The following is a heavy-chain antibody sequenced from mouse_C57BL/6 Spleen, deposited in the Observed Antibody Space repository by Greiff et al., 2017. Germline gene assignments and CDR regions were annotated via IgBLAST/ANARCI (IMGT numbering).Heavy chain of an antibody. D-gene: IGHD1-1*01. V-gene: IGHV3-6*01. CDR1: GYSITSGYY. J-gene: IGHJ3*01. CDR3: ARDPYGAY. CDR2: ISYDGSN. Sequence: DVKLQESGPGLVKPSQSLSLTCSVTGYSITSGYYWNWIRQFPGNKLEWMGYISYDGSNNYNPSLKNRISITRDTSKNQFFLKLNSLTTEDTATYYCARDPYGAYWGQGTLVTVSA.